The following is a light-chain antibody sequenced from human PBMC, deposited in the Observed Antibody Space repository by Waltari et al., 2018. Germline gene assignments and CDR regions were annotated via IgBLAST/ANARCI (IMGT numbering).Light chain of an antibody. CDR1: QSVLYSSNNKNY. CDR2: WAS. V-gene: IGKV4-1*01. J-gene: IGKJ1*01. Sequence: DIVMTQSPDSLAVSLGERATINCKSSQSVLYSSNNKNYLAWSQQKPGQPPKRLICWASIRESGVPDRFSGSGSGTDFTLTISSLQAEDVAVYYCQQYYSTPPTFGQGTKVEIK. CDR3: QQYYSTPPT.